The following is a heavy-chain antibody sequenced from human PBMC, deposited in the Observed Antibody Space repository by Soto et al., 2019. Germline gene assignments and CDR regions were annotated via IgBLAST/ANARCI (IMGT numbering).Heavy chain of an antibody. V-gene: IGHV1-18*01. D-gene: IGHD3-22*01. CDR3: ARDYYHDSSSYGYFDY. CDR2: ISAYTGDT. Sequence: QVQLVQSGAEVKKPGASVKVSCKASGYNFATYGVSWVRQAPGQGLEWMGWISAYTGDTGYAQKVQDRVTLTTDAATSTAYMELRSLRPDDTGVYYCARDYYHDSSSYGYFDYWGQGTLVTVSS. J-gene: IGHJ4*02. CDR1: GYNFATYG.